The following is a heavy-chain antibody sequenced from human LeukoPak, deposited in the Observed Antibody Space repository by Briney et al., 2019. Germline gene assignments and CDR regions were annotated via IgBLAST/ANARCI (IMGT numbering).Heavy chain of an antibody. CDR1: GVSVSSNNW. Sequence: KPSETLSLTCAVSGVSVSSNNWWIWVRQPPGKGLEWIGSIYHSGITYYTSSLKSRVTISVDTSKNQFSLRLNSVTAADTAVYYCCSFYSSSGYRGRYSMDVWGQGTTVTVSS. V-gene: IGHV4-4*02. D-gene: IGHD6-13*01. CDR2: IYHSGIT. J-gene: IGHJ6*02. CDR3: CSFYSSSGYRGRYSMDV.